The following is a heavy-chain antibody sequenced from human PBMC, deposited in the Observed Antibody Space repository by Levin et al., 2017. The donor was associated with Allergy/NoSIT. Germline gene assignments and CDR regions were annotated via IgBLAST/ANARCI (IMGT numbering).Heavy chain of an antibody. Sequence: PGGSLRLSCAASGLSFSKTWMTWVRQAPGKGLEWVGRVKSKTDGGTIDYAAPVKGRFAISRDDSKNTVYLQMNSLKTEDTAVYYCTTDPRDWGQGTLVTVSS. J-gene: IGHJ4*02. V-gene: IGHV3-15*01. CDR2: VKSKTDGGTI. CDR3: TTDPRD. CDR1: GLSFSKTW.